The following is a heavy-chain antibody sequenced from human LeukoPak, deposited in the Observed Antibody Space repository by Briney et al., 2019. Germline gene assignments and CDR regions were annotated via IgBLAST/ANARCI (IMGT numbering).Heavy chain of an antibody. Sequence: GGSLRLSCAASGFTFSSYGMHWVRQAPGKGLEWVAFIRYDGSNKYYADSVKGRFTISRDNAKNSLYLQMNSLRAEDTAVYYCASRGAVPYWGQGTLVTVSS. J-gene: IGHJ4*02. CDR1: GFTFSSYG. D-gene: IGHD3-10*01. V-gene: IGHV3-30*02. CDR3: ASRGAVPY. CDR2: IRYDGSNK.